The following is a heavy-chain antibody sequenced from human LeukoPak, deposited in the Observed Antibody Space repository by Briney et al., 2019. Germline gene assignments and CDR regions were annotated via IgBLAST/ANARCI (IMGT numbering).Heavy chain of an antibody. Sequence: GGSLRLSCAASGFTFSIYWMSWFRQAPGKGLEWVAHIKKDGSERNYVDSVKGRFTISRDNTKNSVYLQMNSLRGEDTGVYYCAMDSYGPDDYWGQGTLVTVSS. CDR2: IKKDGSER. J-gene: IGHJ4*02. V-gene: IGHV3-7*04. CDR3: AMDSYGPDDY. D-gene: IGHD3-16*01. CDR1: GFTFSIYW.